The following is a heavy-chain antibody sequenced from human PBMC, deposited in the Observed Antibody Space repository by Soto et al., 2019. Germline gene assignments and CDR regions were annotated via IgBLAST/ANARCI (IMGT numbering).Heavy chain of an antibody. CDR2: VYSTGGT. J-gene: IGHJ6*02. Sequence: QVQLQQSGPGLVKPSETLSLTCTVSSGPSSSHNWGWIRQPPGRGLEWIGYVYSTGGTSYNPSLKSGVTLSADASTNHISLTLSSVTAADTAVYYCVRQGIGTQHGLVDVWGQGTTVTVSS. V-gene: IGHV4-59*08. CDR3: VRQGIGTQHGLVDV. D-gene: IGHD3-10*01. CDR1: SGPSSSHN.